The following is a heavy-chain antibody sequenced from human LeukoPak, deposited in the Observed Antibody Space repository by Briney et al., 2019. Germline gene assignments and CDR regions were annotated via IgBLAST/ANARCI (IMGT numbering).Heavy chain of an antibody. CDR1: GGTFSSYA. J-gene: IGHJ3*02. V-gene: IGHV1-69*05. CDR3: ARVGTWGAFDI. CDR2: IIPIFGTA. D-gene: IGHD3-16*01. Sequence: GASVKVSCKASGGTFSSYAVSRVRQAPGQGLEWMGRIIPIFGTANYAQKFQGRVTITTDESTSTAYMELSSLRSEDTAVYYCARVGTWGAFDIWGQGTMVTVSS.